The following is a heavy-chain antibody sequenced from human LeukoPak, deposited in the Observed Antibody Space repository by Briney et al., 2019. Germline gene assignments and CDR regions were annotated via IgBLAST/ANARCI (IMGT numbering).Heavy chain of an antibody. CDR1: GFNFNIYS. D-gene: IGHD3-3*01. J-gene: IGHJ4*02. CDR2: ITSSSSTI. CDR3: ARSTEWYADY. V-gene: IGHV3-48*01. Sequence: GGSLRLSCAASGFNFNIYSMNWVRQAPGKGLEWVSCITSSSSTIYYADSVRGRFIISRDNAKKSVYLQLNNLRADDTAVYYCARSTEWYADYWGQGTLVTVSS.